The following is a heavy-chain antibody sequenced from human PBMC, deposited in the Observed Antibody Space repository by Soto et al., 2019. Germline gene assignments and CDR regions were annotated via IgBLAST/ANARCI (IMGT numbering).Heavy chain of an antibody. CDR1: GFTFSSYA. CDR3: ASAAREYYYYGMDV. J-gene: IGHJ6*02. CDR2: ISGSGGST. Sequence: EVQLLESGGGLVQPGRSLRLSCAASGFTFSSYAMSWVRQAPGKGLEWVSAISGSGGSTYYADSVKGRFTISRDNSKNTLYLQMNSLRAEDTAVYYCASAAREYYYYGMDVWGQGTTVTVSS. V-gene: IGHV3-23*01.